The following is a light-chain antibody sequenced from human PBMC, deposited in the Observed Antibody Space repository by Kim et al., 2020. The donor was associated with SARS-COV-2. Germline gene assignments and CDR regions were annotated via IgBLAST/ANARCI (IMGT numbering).Light chain of an antibody. V-gene: IGLV2-14*03. Sequence: GQSITISCTGTSSDVGGYNYVSWYQLHPGEAPKLIIHSVSERPSGVSNRFSGSKSGNMASLTISGLQAEDEADYYCSSYVSSSTWVFGGGTQLTVL. CDR2: SVS. CDR1: SSDVGGYNY. CDR3: SSYVSSSTWV. J-gene: IGLJ3*02.